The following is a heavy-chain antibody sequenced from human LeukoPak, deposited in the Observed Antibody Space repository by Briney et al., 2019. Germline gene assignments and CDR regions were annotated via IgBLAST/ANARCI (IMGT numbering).Heavy chain of an antibody. J-gene: IGHJ6*02. V-gene: IGHV3-21*01. Sequence: GGSLRLSCAASGFIFNSYIMNWVRQAPGKGLEWVSSISSSSTYKHYADSVKGRFTISRDNAKNSLYLQMNSLRAEDTAVYYCATLHFYAMGVWGQGTTVTVSS. CDR2: ISSSSTYK. CDR1: GFIFNSYI. CDR3: ATLHFYAMGV.